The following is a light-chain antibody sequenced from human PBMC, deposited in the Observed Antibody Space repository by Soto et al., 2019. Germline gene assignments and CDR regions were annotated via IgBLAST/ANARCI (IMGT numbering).Light chain of an antibody. Sequence: QSVLTQPASVSGSPGQSITISCTGTSYDIGGYNYVSWYQQHPGKAPKLMIYEVINRPSGVSYRFSGSKSRNTASLTISGLQAEDEADYYCSSYTSSTTLVVFGGGTKLTVL. J-gene: IGLJ2*01. CDR1: SYDIGGYNY. CDR2: EVI. CDR3: SSYTSSTTLVV. V-gene: IGLV2-14*01.